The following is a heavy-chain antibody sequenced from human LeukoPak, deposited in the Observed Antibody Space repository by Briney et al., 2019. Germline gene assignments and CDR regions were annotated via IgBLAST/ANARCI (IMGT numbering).Heavy chain of an antibody. CDR1: GFTFSSYE. CDR2: ISSSGSNI. Sequence: QSGGSLRLSCAASGFTFSSYEMNWVRQAPGKGLEFISYISSSGSNIYYADSVKGRFTISRDNAKNSLYLQMNSLRAEDTAVYYCARLVQSRVRRGYSGYGSFDYWGQGALVTVSS. V-gene: IGHV3-48*03. D-gene: IGHD5-12*01. J-gene: IGHJ4*02. CDR3: ARLVQSRVRRGYSGYGSFDY.